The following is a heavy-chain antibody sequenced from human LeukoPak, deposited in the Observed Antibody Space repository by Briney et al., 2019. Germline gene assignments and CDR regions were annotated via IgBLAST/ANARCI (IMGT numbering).Heavy chain of an antibody. D-gene: IGHD3-10*01. CDR1: GFTFSSYG. J-gene: IGHJ4*02. Sequence: GRSLRLSCAASGFTFSSYGMHWVRQAPGKGLEWVAVISYDGNNKYYADSVKGRFTISRDNSKNAVYLQMNSLRAEDTAVYYCAKESGFGELFDYWGQGTLVTVSS. CDR3: AKESGFGELFDY. CDR2: ISYDGNNK. V-gene: IGHV3-30*18.